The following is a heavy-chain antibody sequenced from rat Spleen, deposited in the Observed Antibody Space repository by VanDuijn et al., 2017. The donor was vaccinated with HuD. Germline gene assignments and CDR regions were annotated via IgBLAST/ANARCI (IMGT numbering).Heavy chain of an antibody. D-gene: IGHD1-4*01. CDR2: ISNDGTST. V-gene: IGHV5-46*01. Sequence: EVQLVESGGGLVQPGRSMKLSCAASGFTFSNFPMAWVRQAPKKGLEWVATISNDGTSTFYRDSVKGRFTISRNNVENTLYLQMDSLRSEDTATYYCARHGTVGRVYLPFDYWGQGVMVTVSS. CDR3: ARHGTVGRVYLPFDY. CDR1: GFTFSNFP. J-gene: IGHJ2*01.